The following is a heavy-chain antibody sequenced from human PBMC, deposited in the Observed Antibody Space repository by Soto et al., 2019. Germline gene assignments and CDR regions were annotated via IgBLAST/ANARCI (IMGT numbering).Heavy chain of an antibody. J-gene: IGHJ3*01. Sequence: PGGSLRLSCGASGFTFSNAWMSWVRQAPGKGLEWVGRFKRKADGGTTDSAAPVKGRFAISRDDSKNTLYLQMNSLKTEDTGVYYCTTDLPYCSSTKCYFVPGTWYGFDVWGQGTMVTVSS. D-gene: IGHD2-2*01. CDR2: FKRKADGGTT. CDR1: GFTFSNAW. CDR3: TTDLPYCSSTKCYFVPGTWYGFDV. V-gene: IGHV3-15*01.